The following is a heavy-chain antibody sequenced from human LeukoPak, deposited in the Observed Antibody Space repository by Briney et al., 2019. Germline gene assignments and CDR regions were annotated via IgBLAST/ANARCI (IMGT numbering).Heavy chain of an antibody. J-gene: IGHJ6*03. CDR2: IGSSSSYI. CDR1: GFSVSSTY. CDR3: ARDYSSGWYANMDV. V-gene: IGHV3-21*01. Sequence: PGGSLRLSCAVSGFSVSSTYMTWVRQAPGKGLEWVSSIGSSSSYIYYADSVKGRFTISRDNAKNSLYLQMNSLRAEDTAVYYCARDYSSGWYANMDVWGKGTTVTVSS. D-gene: IGHD6-19*01.